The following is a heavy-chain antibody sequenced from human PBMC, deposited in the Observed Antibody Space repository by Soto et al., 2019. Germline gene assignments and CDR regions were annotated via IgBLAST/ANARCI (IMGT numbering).Heavy chain of an antibody. CDR1: GVTFSSYA. V-gene: IGHV1-69*13. D-gene: IGHD2-2*01. CDR2: IIPIFGTA. Sequence: SVKVSGKASGVTFSSYAISWVRQAPGQGLEWMGGIIPIFGTANYAQKFQGRVTITADESTSTAYMELSSLRSEDTAVYYCARYCSSTSCYGWDYYYGMDVWGQGATVTVSS. J-gene: IGHJ6*02. CDR3: ARYCSSTSCYGWDYYYGMDV.